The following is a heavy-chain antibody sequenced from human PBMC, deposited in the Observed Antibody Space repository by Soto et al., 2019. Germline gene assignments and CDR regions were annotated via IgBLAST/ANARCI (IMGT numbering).Heavy chain of an antibody. V-gene: IGHV5-51*01. CDR1: GYSFTSYW. J-gene: IGHJ2*01. CDR2: IYPGDSDT. D-gene: IGHD6-19*01. CDR3: ARHFTAGYSSGWYGNWYFDL. Sequence: WESLKISCKGSGYSFTSYWIGWVRQMPGKGLEWMGIIYPGDSDTRYSPSFQGQVTISADKSISTAYLQWSSLKASDTAMYYCARHFTAGYSSGWYGNWYFDLWGRGTLVTVSS.